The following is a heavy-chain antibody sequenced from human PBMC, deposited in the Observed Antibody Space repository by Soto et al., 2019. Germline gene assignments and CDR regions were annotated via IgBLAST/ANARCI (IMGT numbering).Heavy chain of an antibody. V-gene: IGHV4-4*02. CDR3: ETMTRDYYYYGMDV. D-gene: IGHD2-21*02. CDR2: IDHNGVA. J-gene: IGHJ6*02. Sequence: SETLSLTCGVSGDSISSSKWWTWVRQTPGNGLEWIGKIDHNGVANYNPSLEGRVTISKDISKNQISLKVTSVTAADSAVYYCETMTRDYYYYGMDVGGQGATVTVSS. CDR1: GDSISSSKW.